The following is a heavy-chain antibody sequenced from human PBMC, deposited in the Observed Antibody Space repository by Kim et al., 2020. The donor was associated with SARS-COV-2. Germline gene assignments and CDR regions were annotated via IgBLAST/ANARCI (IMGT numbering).Heavy chain of an antibody. V-gene: IGHV1-18*04. CDR2: ISAYNGNT. J-gene: IGHJ6*02. CDR3: ARVWDSSGYYYWDYNYGMDV. CDR1: GYTFTSYG. D-gene: IGHD3-22*01. Sequence: ASVKVSCKASGYTFTSYGISWVRQAPGQGLEWMGWISAYNGNTNYAQRLQGRVTMTTDTSTSTAYMEVRSLRSDDTAVYYCARVWDSSGYYYWDYNYGMDVWGQGTTVTVSS.